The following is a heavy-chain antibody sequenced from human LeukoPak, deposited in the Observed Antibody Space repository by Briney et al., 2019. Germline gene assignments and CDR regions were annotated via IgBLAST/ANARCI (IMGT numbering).Heavy chain of an antibody. CDR3: ARDRRFLEWLLYYFDY. Sequence: GGSLRLSCAASGFTFSSYWMSWVRQAPGKGLEWVANIKQDGSEKYYVDSVKGRFTISRDNAKNSLYLQMNSLRAEDTAVYYCARDRRFLEWLLYYFDYWGQGTLVTVSS. D-gene: IGHD3-3*01. CDR2: IKQDGSEK. V-gene: IGHV3-7*01. CDR1: GFTFSSYW. J-gene: IGHJ4*02.